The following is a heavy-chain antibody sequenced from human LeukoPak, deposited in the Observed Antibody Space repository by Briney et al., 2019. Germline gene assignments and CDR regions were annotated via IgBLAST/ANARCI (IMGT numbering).Heavy chain of an antibody. J-gene: IGHJ5*02. CDR2: IHYSGSS. CDR3: ARRVQMSSGSPTSNTWLDP. CDR1: GDSISSYY. Sequence: SETLSLTCIVSGDSISSYYWNWIRQPPGKGLEWIGHIHYSGSSNYNPSLKSRVTISVDTAKNQFSLKLISVTAADTAVYYCARRVQMSSGSPTSNTWLDPWGQGTLVTVSS. D-gene: IGHD3-10*01. V-gene: IGHV4-59*01.